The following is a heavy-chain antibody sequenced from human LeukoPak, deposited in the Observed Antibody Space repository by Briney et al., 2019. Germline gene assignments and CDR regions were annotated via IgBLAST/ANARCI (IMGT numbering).Heavy chain of an antibody. CDR1: GGTFSSYA. V-gene: IGHV1-69*05. Sequence: VKASCKASGGTFSSYAISWVRQAPGQGLEWMGGIIPIFGTANYAQKFQGRVTITTDESTSTAYMELSSLRSEDTAVYYCARDAVPAANWFDPWGQGTLVTVSS. CDR2: IIPIFGTA. J-gene: IGHJ5*02. D-gene: IGHD2-2*01. CDR3: ARDAVPAANWFDP.